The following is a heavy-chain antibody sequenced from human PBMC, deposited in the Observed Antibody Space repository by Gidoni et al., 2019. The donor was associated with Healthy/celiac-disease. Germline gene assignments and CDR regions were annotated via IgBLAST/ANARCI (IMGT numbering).Heavy chain of an antibody. V-gene: IGHV3-23*01. CDR2: ISGSGGST. D-gene: IGHD1-26*01. CDR1: GFTFSSYA. CDR3: AKGDWVGATIGCFDY. Sequence: EVQLLESGGGLVQPGGALRLSWAASGFTFSSYAMSWVRQAPGKGLEWVSAISGSGGSTYYADSVKGRFTISRDNSKNTLYLQMNSLRAEDTAVYYCAKGDWVGATIGCFDYWGQGTLVTVSS. J-gene: IGHJ4*02.